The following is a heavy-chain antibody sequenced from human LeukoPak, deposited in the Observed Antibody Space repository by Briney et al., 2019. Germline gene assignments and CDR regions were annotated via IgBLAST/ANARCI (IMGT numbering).Heavy chain of an antibody. D-gene: IGHD3-16*02. CDR1: GASMSDDY. CDR2: VYGSGTT. J-gene: IGHJ4*02. V-gene: IGHV4-59*01. CDR3: ATRPGSWSLYGVFDL. Sequence: SETLSLTRAISGASMSDDYWSWIRHTPGKGLEWIGYVYGSGTTNYNPSLNGRVTLSVDTSKNQFSLKLTSVTPAHTPPFFCATRPGSWSLYGVFDLWSRGTLDSVSS.